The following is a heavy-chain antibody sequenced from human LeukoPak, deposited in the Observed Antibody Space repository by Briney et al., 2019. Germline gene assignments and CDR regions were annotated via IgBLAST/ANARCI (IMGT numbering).Heavy chain of an antibody. D-gene: IGHD4-23*01. V-gene: IGHV1-8*01. CDR1: GYTFTSYD. Sequence: ASVKVSCKASGYTFTSYDINWVRQATGQGLEWLGWMNPNSGNTGYEQKFQGRVTMTWNTSISTAYMELSSLRSDDTAVYFCARDYGGNSGWFDPWGQGTLVTVSS. CDR3: ARDYGGNSGWFDP. J-gene: IGHJ5*02. CDR2: MNPNSGNT.